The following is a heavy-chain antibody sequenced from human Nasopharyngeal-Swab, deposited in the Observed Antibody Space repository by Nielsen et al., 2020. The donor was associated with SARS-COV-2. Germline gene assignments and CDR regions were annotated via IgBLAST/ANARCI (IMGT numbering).Heavy chain of an antibody. CDR3: TTTLGYSSSWYFDY. J-gene: IGHJ4*02. Sequence: GGSLRLSCAASGFPFSNSWMSWVRQPPGKGLEWVGRIKSKTDGGTTDYAAPVKGRFTISRDDSKNTLYLQMNSLKTEDTAVYYCTTTLGYSSSWYFDYWGQGTLVTVSS. D-gene: IGHD6-13*01. CDR2: IKSKTDGGTT. V-gene: IGHV3-15*01. CDR1: GFPFSNSW.